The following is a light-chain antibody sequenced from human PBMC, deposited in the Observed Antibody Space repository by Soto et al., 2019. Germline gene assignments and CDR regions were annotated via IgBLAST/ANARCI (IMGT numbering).Light chain of an antibody. CDR2: WAS. Sequence: DIVMTQSPYSLSVSLVDSATINCKSSQTVLYSSNNKNHLAWYQQRPGQPPKLLFSWASTRESGVPDRFSASGSGTHLPLSIGSLQSEDVAVYYCQKYYSTHRTLGQGTKVDIK. J-gene: IGKJ2*01. CDR1: QTVLYSSNNKNH. CDR3: QKYYSTHRT. V-gene: IGKV4-1*01.